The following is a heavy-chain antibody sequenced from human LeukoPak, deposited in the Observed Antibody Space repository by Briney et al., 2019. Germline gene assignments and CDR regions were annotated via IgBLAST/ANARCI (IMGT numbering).Heavy chain of an antibody. V-gene: IGHV3-74*01. J-gene: IGHJ6*03. D-gene: IGHD3-3*01. CDR2: INTDGSST. Sequence: GGSLRLSCAASGFTFSSYWMHWVRQAPGKGLVWVSRINTDGSSTSYADSVKGRFTISRDNAKNTLYLQMNSLRAEDTAVYYCARGHYDPFYYMDVWGKGTTVTVSS. CDR1: GFTFSSYW. CDR3: ARGHYDPFYYMDV.